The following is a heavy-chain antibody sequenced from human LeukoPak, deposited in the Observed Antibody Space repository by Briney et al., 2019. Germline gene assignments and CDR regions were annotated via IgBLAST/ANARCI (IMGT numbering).Heavy chain of an antibody. CDR3: ARVVGGYCSSTSCYAWFDP. CDR2: IYTSGST. V-gene: IGHV4-4*07. J-gene: IGHJ5*02. D-gene: IGHD2-2*01. Sequence: SETLSLTCTVSGGSISSYYWSWIRQPAGKGLEWIGRIYTSGSTNYNPSLKSRVTMSVDTSKNQFSLKLSSVTAADTAVYYCARVVGGYCSSTSCYAWFDPWGQGTLVTVSS. CDR1: GGSISSYY.